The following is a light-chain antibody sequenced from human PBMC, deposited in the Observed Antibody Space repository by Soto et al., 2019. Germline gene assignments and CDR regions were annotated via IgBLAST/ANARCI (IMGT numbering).Light chain of an antibody. J-gene: IGKJ1*01. CDR3: QQYNSYSLWT. Sequence: DIQMTQSPSTLSASVGDRVTITWRASQSISTWLAWYQQKPGKAPELLIYDASSLESGVPSRFSGSGSGTEFTLTIDSLQPDDFATYYCQQYNSYSLWTFGQGTKVEIK. CDR1: QSISTW. V-gene: IGKV1-5*01. CDR2: DAS.